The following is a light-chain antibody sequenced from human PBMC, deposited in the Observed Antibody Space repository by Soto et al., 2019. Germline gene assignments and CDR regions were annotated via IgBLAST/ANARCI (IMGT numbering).Light chain of an antibody. CDR2: EVS. Sequence: QSALTQPASVSGSPGQSITISCAGTSNDVGGYNYVSWYQQHPGKAPKLLIYEVSHRPSGVPDRFSGSKSGTSASLAITGLQGEDEADYYCQSYDISLSGWVFGGGTKLTVL. CDR3: QSYDISLSGWV. J-gene: IGLJ3*02. V-gene: IGLV2-14*01. CDR1: SNDVGGYNY.